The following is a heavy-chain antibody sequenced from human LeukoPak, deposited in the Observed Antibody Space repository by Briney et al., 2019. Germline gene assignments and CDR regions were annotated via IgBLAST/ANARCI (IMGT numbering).Heavy chain of an antibody. J-gene: IGHJ4*02. CDR2: IYTSGST. D-gene: IGHD1-26*01. V-gene: IGHV4-61*02. CDR3: ARQVSEGATTFDY. CDR1: GGSISSGSYY. Sequence: SETLSPTCTVSGGSISSGSYYWSWIRQPAGKGLEWIGRIYTSGSTNYNPSLKSRVTISVDTSKNQFSLKLSSVTAADTAVYYCARQVSEGATTFDYWGQGTLVTVSS.